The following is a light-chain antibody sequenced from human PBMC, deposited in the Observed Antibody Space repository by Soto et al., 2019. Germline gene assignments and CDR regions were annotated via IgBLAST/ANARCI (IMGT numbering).Light chain of an antibody. CDR2: GAS. CDR3: QQYGSSPPT. Sequence: EMVRTQSPGTLSFSPGERATLSCRASQSIISDSLARYQQKPGQAPRLLIYGASSRATGIPDRFSGSGSGTDFTLAVSRLEPEDFAVFYCQQYGSSPPTFGQGTKVDI. J-gene: IGKJ2*01. CDR1: QSIISDS. V-gene: IGKV3-20*01.